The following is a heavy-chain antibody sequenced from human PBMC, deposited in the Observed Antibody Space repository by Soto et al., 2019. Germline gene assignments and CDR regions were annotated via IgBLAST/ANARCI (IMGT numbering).Heavy chain of an antibody. V-gene: IGHV3-23*01. CDR1: GFIFNTYA. CDR3: AKSRPGMDV. Sequence: EAQLLESGGGLVQPGGSLRLSCAASGFIFNTYAMNWVRLAPGRGLEWVSSFGRTGGSTYYTDSVKGRFTISRDNSKNTLYLQMNSLRAEDTAMYYCAKSRPGMDVWGQGTTVTVSS. CDR2: FGRTGGST. J-gene: IGHJ6*02.